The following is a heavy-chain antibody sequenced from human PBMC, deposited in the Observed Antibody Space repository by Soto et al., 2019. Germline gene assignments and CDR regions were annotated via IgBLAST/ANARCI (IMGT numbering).Heavy chain of an antibody. CDR1: GVTFISYW. V-gene: IGHV3-74*01. Sequence: GGSLRLSCAASGVTFISYWMHWVRQAPGKGLVWVSRINSDGSSTSYADSVKGRFTISRDNAKNTLYLQMNSLRAEDTAVYYCAKVFYYGSGSQSYFDYWGQGTQVTVSS. D-gene: IGHD3-10*01. CDR2: INSDGSST. J-gene: IGHJ4*02. CDR3: AKVFYYGSGSQSYFDY.